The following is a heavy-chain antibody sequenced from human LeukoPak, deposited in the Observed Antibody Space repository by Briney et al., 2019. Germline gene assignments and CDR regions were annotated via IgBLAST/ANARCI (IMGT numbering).Heavy chain of an antibody. CDR2: MNNDSGNT. D-gene: IGHD3-10*01. J-gene: IGHJ5*01. CDR3: ARVVKRGTYYYGSGSYFRFDP. Sequence: VASLKVSCKASGYTFTSYDINWVRQATGQGLEWMGWMNNDSGNTGYAQKFQGRVTMTRNTSISTAYMELSSLRSEDTAVYYCARVVKRGTYYYGSGSYFRFDPWGQGTLVTVSS. CDR1: GYTFTSYD. V-gene: IGHV1-8*01.